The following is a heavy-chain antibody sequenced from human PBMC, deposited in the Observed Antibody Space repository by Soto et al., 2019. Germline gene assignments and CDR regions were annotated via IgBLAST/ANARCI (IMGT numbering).Heavy chain of an antibody. CDR2: FNPNSGDT. J-gene: IGHJ4*02. D-gene: IGHD6-19*01. CDR3: AREASAVIALDY. Sequence: ASVKVSCKASGYIFTAYSMHWVRQAPGQGLEWVGWFNPNSGDTIYAQKFQGRVTLTGDTSISTAYMELYSLTSDDTAVYYCAREASAVIALDYWGQGTLVTVSS. V-gene: IGHV1-2*02. CDR1: GYIFTAYS.